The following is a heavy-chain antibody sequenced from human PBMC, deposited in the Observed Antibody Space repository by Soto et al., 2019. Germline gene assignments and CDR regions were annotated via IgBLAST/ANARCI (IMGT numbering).Heavy chain of an antibody. Sequence: EVQLVESGGGLVQPGGSLRLSCAASGFTFSTYWMSWVHQAPGKGLEWVATIPQDGSEQHHVDSVEGRFTISSDNAKNPMDLQTNSLKAEDTAMYDCVRVCGRASCPDFSDCWCQGTLVSVSP. CDR1: GFTFSTYW. J-gene: IGHJ4*02. D-gene: IGHD2-2*01. V-gene: IGHV3-7*01. CDR3: VRVCGRASCPDFSDC. CDR2: IPQDGSEQ.